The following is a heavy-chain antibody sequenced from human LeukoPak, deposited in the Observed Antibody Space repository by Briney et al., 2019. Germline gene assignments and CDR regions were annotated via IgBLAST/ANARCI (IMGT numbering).Heavy chain of an antibody. CDR2: INTNTGNP. V-gene: IGHV7-4-1*02. CDR1: GYTFTSYA. D-gene: IGHD2-21*02. CDR3: ARGTADDGDSYYYYYMDV. J-gene: IGHJ6*03. Sequence: PGGSLRLSCAASGYTFTSYAMNWVRQAPGQVLEWMGWINTNTGNPTYAQGFTGRFVFSLDTSVSTAYLQISSLKAEDTAVYYCARGTADDGDSYYYYYMDVWGKGTTVTVSS.